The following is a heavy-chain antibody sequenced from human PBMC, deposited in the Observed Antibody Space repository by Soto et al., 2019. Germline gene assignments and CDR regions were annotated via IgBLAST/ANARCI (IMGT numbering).Heavy chain of an antibody. Sequence: EVQLVESGGGLVQPGRSLRLSCAASGFTFDDYAMHWVRQAPGKGLEWVSGISWNSGSIGYADSVKGRFTISRDNAKNSLYLQMNSLRAEDTALYYCAKDIVLIDYGFDYWGQGTLVTVSS. D-gene: IGHD3-10*01. CDR2: ISWNSGSI. V-gene: IGHV3-9*01. CDR1: GFTFDDYA. CDR3: AKDIVLIDYGFDY. J-gene: IGHJ4*02.